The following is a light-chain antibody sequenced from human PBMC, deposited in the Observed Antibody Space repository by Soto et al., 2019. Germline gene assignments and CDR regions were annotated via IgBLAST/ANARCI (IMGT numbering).Light chain of an antibody. CDR1: KLGEKY. CDR2: QDN. J-gene: IGLJ2*01. V-gene: IGLV3-1*01. CDR3: QAWDSSTVV. Sequence: SYALTQPPSVSVSPGQTASITCSGDKLGEKYACWYQQKPRQSPVLVIYQDNKRPSGIPERFAGSNSGNTATLTISGTQAMDEADYYCQAWDSSTVVFGGGTKVTVL.